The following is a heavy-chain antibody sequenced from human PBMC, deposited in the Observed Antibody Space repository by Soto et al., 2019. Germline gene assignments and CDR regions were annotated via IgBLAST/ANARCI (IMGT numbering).Heavy chain of an antibody. CDR2: INAGNGNT. J-gene: IGHJ5*02. CDR3: ARGGGWYVWFDP. V-gene: IGHV1-3*05. CDR1: GYTFTSYA. Sequence: QVQLVQSGAEEKKPGASVKVSCKASGYTFTSYAMHWVRQAPGQRLEWMGWINAGNGNTKYSQKFQGRVTITRDTSASTDYMELSSLRSEDTAVYYCARGGGWYVWFDPWGQGTLVTVSS. D-gene: IGHD6-19*01.